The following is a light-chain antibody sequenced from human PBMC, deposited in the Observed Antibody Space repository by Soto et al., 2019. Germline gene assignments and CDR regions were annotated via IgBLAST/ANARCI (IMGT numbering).Light chain of an antibody. CDR2: YVS. CDR1: SSDVGGYNY. J-gene: IGLJ1*01. Sequence: QSALTQPASVSGSPGQSITISCTGTSSDVGGYNYVSWYQQHPGKAPKLMIYYVSHRPSGVSNRFSGSKSGNTASLTISGLQAEDEAAYYCSSHTSINSYVFGTGTKVTVL. CDR3: SSHTSINSYV. V-gene: IGLV2-14*03.